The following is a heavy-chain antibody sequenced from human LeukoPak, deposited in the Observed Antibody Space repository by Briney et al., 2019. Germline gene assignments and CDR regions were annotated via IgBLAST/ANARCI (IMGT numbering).Heavy chain of an antibody. CDR3: ARDNRYSIFNWFDP. CDR2: ISSSGSTI. D-gene: IGHD6-13*01. J-gene: IGHJ5*02. CDR1: GFTFSSYE. Sequence: GGSLRLSCAASGFTFSSYEMNWVRQAPGKGLEWVSYISSSGSTIYYADSVKGRFTISRDNAKNSLYLQMNSLRAEDTAVYYCARDNRYSIFNWFDPWGQGTLVTVSS. V-gene: IGHV3-48*03.